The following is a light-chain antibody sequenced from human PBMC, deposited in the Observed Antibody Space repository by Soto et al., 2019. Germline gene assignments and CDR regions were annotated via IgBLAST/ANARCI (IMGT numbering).Light chain of an antibody. CDR3: AAWDDSLNGPV. Sequence: QSVLTQPPSASGTPGKRVTISCSGSSSNIGSNTVNWYQQLPGTAPKLLIYSTNQRPSGVPDRFSGSKSGTSASLAISGLQSEDEADYYCAAWDDSLNGPVFGGGTKLTVL. V-gene: IGLV1-44*01. J-gene: IGLJ2*01. CDR1: SSNIGSNT. CDR2: STN.